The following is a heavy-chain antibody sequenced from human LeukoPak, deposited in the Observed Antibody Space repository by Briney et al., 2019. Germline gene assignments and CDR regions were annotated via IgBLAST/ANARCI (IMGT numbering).Heavy chain of an antibody. Sequence: QPGGSLRLSCAASGFTFSSYSMNWVRQAPGKGLEWVSYISSSGSTIYYADSVKGRFTISRDNAKNSLYLQMNSLRAEDTAVYYCAREVSSSSGGYYYYYYMDVWGKGTTVTVSS. CDR2: ISSSGSTI. D-gene: IGHD6-6*01. CDR1: GFTFSSYS. J-gene: IGHJ6*03. V-gene: IGHV3-48*01. CDR3: AREVSSSSGGYYYYYYMDV.